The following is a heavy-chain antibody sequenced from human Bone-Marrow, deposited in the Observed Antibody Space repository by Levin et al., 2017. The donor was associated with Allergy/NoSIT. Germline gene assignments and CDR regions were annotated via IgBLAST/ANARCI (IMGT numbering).Heavy chain of an antibody. D-gene: IGHD4-17*01. Sequence: SCAASGFTFSNAWMSWVRQAPGKGLEWVGRIKSKTDGGTTDYAAPVKGRFTISRDDSKNTLYLQMNSLKTEDTAVYYCTTDLWSSVTLLGVDYWGQGTLVTVSS. CDR2: IKSKTDGGTT. CDR3: TTDLWSSVTLLGVDY. V-gene: IGHV3-15*01. CDR1: GFTFSNAW. J-gene: IGHJ4*02.